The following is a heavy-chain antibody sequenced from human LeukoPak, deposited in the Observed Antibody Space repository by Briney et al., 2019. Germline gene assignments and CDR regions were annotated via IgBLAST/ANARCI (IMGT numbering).Heavy chain of an antibody. V-gene: IGHV4-38-2*01. J-gene: IGHJ4*02. Sequence: SETLSLTCAVSDYSISSGYYWGWIRQPPGKGLEWIASIYQSGSTYYNSSLKSRVTISVDTSKNQFSLKLSSVTAADTAVYYCARGEGSGYSYGYYFDYWGQGTLVTVSS. D-gene: IGHD5-18*01. CDR2: IYQSGST. CDR3: ARGEGSGYSYGYYFDY. CDR1: DYSISSGYY.